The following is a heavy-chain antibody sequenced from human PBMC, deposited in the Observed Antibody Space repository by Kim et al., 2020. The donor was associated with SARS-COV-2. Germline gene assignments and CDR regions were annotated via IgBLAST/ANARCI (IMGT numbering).Heavy chain of an antibody. J-gene: IGHJ4*02. Sequence: KNHVDTVKGRFTISRDNAKNSLYLQMNSLRVGETAVYCCANDPQGGVYDYWGQGSLVTVSS. CDR2: K. D-gene: IGHD2-8*01. CDR3: ANDPQGGVYDY. V-gene: IGHV3-7*01.